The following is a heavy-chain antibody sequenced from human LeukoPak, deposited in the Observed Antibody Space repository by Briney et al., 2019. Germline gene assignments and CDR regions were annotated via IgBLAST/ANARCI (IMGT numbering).Heavy chain of an antibody. CDR2: INPNSGGT. CDR3: AREPGLRCFSGGPDNGMDV. CDR1: GYTFTGYY. V-gene: IGHV1-2*02. J-gene: IGHJ6*02. D-gene: IGHD3-9*01. Sequence: ASVKVSCKASGYTFTGYYMHWVRQAPGQGLEWMGWINPNSGGTNYAQKFQGRVTMTRDTSISTAYMELSRLRSDDTAVYYCAREPGLRCFSGGPDNGMDVWGQGTTVTVSS.